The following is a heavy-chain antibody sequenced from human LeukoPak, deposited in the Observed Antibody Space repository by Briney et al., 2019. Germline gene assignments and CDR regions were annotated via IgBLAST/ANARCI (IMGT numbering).Heavy chain of an antibody. D-gene: IGHD1-26*01. CDR2: MKQDGSET. J-gene: IGHJ4*02. CDR1: GFTFDDYA. CDR3: ARDKIVGATHFDY. V-gene: IGHV3-7*01. Sequence: GGSLRLSCAASGFTFDDYAMYWVRQAPGKGLEWVANMKQDGSETYYVDSVKGRFTISGDNAKNSLYLQMNSLRAEDTAVYYCARDKIVGATHFDYWGQGALVTVSS.